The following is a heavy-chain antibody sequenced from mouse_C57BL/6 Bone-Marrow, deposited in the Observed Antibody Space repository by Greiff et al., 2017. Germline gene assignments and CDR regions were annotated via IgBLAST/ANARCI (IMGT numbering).Heavy chain of an antibody. V-gene: IGHV1-82*01. D-gene: IGHD1-1*01. Sequence: QVQLQQSGPELVKPGASVKISCKASGYAFSSSWMNWVKQRPGKGLEWIGRIYPGDGDTNYNGKFKGKATLTADKSSSTAYMQLSSLTSEDSAVYFCARCGYYCGSSYYFDYWGQGTTLTVSS. CDR2: IYPGDGDT. CDR3: ARCGYYCGSSYYFDY. CDR1: GYAFSSSW. J-gene: IGHJ2*01.